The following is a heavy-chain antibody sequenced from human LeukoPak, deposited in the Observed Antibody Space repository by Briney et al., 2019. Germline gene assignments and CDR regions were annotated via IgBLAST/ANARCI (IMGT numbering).Heavy chain of an antibody. CDR3: AGNTYYYDSSGYYYLALFDY. J-gene: IGHJ4*02. D-gene: IGHD3-22*01. V-gene: IGHV4-39*07. Sequence: SETLSLTCTVSGGSISSSSYYWGWIRQPPGKGLEWIGSIYYSGSTYYNPSLKSRVTMSVDTSKNQFSLKLSSVTAADTAVYYCAGNTYYYDSSGYYYLALFDYWGQGTLVTASS. CDR2: IYYSGST. CDR1: GGSISSSSYY.